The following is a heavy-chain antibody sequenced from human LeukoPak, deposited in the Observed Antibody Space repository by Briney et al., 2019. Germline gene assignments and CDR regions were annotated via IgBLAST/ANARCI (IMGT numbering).Heavy chain of an antibody. CDR3: AKDNDDILTGLFDY. CDR1: GFTFDDYA. CDR2: ISWNSGSI. Sequence: GGSLRLSCADSGFTFDDYAMHWVRQAPGKGLEWVSGISWNSGSIGYADSVKGRFTISRDNAKNSLYLQMNSLRAEDMALYYCAKDNDDILTGLFDYWGQGTLVTVSS. V-gene: IGHV3-9*03. J-gene: IGHJ4*02. D-gene: IGHD3-9*01.